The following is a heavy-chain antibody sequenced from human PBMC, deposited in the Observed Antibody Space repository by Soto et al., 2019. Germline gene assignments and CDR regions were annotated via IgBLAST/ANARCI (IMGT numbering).Heavy chain of an antibody. J-gene: IGHJ6*03. CDR3: ATHTQEGYYYYYMDV. CDR2: ISDSGSTT. CDR1: GFTFSTYA. Sequence: EVHLLESGGALVQPGGSLRLSCVASGFTFSTYAMSWVRQPPGRGLEWVSAISDSGSTTYNADSVKGRFTISRDNSKNTLYLQMNSLRAEDTAVYYCATHTQEGYYYYYMDVWGKGTTVSVSS. V-gene: IGHV3-23*01.